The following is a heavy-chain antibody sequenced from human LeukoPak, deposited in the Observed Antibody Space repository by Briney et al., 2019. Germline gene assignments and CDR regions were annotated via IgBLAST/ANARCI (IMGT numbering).Heavy chain of an antibody. Sequence: GGSLRLSCAASGFTFSSYAMSWVRQAPGEGPEWVSAIVGSGDSTYYADSVKGRFTISRDNSKNTLYLQMNSLRAEDTAVYYCAKGAGGNWDFDYWGQGTLVTVSS. J-gene: IGHJ4*02. V-gene: IGHV3-23*01. CDR3: AKGAGGNWDFDY. CDR2: IVGSGDST. D-gene: IGHD4-23*01. CDR1: GFTFSSYA.